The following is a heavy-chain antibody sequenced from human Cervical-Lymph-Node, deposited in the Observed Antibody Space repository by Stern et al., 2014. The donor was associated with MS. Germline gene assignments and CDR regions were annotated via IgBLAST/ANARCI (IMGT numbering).Heavy chain of an antibody. J-gene: IGHJ4*02. CDR3: ASAYSSSHYYFDY. CDR2: IWDDGRNP. Sequence: VHLVESGGGVVQPGRSLRLSCAASGFSFSRYAMHWVRQAPGKGLEWMALIWDDGRNPCYADSVTGRFTISRDNFKTTLYLQMNSLRAEDTAVYYCASAYSSSHYYFDYWGQGTLVTVSS. V-gene: IGHV3-33*01. CDR1: GFSFSRYA. D-gene: IGHD6-13*01.